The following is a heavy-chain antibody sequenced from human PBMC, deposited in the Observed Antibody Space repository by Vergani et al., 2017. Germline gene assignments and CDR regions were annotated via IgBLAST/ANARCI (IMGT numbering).Heavy chain of an antibody. D-gene: IGHD1-14*01. CDR2: TWYDGNNK. CDR3: ARDLRLLYNRFDP. V-gene: IGHV3-33*01. Sequence: QVQLVESGGGVVQPGRSLRLSCAASGFTFNQYGMHWVRQAPGKGLEWVAVTWYDGNNKQYADSVKGRFTISRDNSKSTKYLQMNSLRDEDTGVYYCARDLRLLYNRFDPWGQGTLVTVSS. CDR1: GFTFNQYG. J-gene: IGHJ5*02.